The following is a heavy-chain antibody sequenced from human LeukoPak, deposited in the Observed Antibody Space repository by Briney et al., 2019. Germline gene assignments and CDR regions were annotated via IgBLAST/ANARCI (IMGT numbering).Heavy chain of an antibody. CDR3: ARASGIVATFDY. CDR2: ISAYNGNT. V-gene: IGHV1-18*01. J-gene: IGHJ4*02. Sequence: ASVKVSCEASGYTFTRYGISWVRQAPGQGLQWLGWISAYNGNTNYAQKLQGRVTMTTDTSTSTAYMELRSLRSDDTAVYYCARASGIVATFDYWGQGTLVTVSS. CDR1: GYTFTRYG. D-gene: IGHD5-12*01.